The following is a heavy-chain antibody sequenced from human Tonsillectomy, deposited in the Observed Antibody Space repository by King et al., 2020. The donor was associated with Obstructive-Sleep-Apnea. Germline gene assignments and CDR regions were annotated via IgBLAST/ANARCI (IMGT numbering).Heavy chain of an antibody. J-gene: IGHJ5*02. D-gene: IGHD4-17*01. V-gene: IGHV2-70*11. Sequence: TLKESGPALVKPPQTLTLTCTFSGFSLSTSGMCVSWIRQPPGKALEWLARIDWDDDKYYSTSLKTRLTISKDTSKNQVVLTMTNMDPVDTATYYCARYRTEGHWFDPWGQGTLVTVSS. CDR2: IDWDDDK. CDR1: GFSLSTSGMC. CDR3: ARYRTEGHWFDP.